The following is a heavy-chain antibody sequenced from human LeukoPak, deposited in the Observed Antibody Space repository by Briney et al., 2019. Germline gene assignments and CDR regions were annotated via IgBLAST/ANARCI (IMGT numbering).Heavy chain of an antibody. D-gene: IGHD6-19*01. CDR2: INWNTGVI. CDR1: GFTFSSYG. V-gene: IGHV3-9*01. CDR3: AMESRIAVAAIDY. J-gene: IGHJ4*02. Sequence: PGGSLRLSCAASGFTFSSYGMHWVRQAPGKGLEWVSNINWNTGVIVYADSVRGRFTVSRDNAKTSLYLQMNSLRAEDTALCYRAMESRIAVAAIDYWGQGTLVTVSS.